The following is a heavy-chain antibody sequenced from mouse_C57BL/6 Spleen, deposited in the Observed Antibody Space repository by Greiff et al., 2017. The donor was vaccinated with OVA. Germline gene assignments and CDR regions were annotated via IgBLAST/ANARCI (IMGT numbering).Heavy chain of an antibody. CDR1: GYTFTSYW. D-gene: IGHD1-1*01. CDR2: INPSSGYT. Sequence: QVQLQQSGAELAKPGASVKLSCKASGYTFTSYWMHWVKQRPGQGLEWIGYINPSSGYTKYNQKFKDKATLTADKSSSTAYMQLSSLTYEDSAVYYCARYYYGSSYDFDYWGQGTTLTVSS. J-gene: IGHJ2*01. CDR3: ARYYYGSSYDFDY. V-gene: IGHV1-7*01.